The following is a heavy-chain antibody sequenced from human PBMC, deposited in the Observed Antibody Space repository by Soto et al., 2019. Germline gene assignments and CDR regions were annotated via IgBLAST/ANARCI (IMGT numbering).Heavy chain of an antibody. J-gene: IGHJ4*02. CDR1: GYTFTSYA. Sequence: VQLVQSGAEVKKPGASVKVSCKASGYTFTSYAMHWVRQAPGQRLEWMGWINAGNGNTKYSQKFQGRVTITRDTSASTAYMELSSVRSEDTAVYYCARDLSTMVRGVDWGQGTLVTVSS. D-gene: IGHD3-10*01. V-gene: IGHV1-3*01. CDR2: INAGNGNT. CDR3: ARDLSTMVRGVD.